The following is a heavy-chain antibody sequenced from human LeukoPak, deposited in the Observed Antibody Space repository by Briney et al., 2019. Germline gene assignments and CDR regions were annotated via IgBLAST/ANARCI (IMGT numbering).Heavy chain of an antibody. CDR2: INHSGST. J-gene: IGHJ4*02. D-gene: IGHD4-17*01. V-gene: IGHV4-34*01. CDR3: AREDGESLKRFDN. CDR1: GGSFSGYY. Sequence: SETLSLTCAVYGGSFSGYYWSWIRQPPGKGLEWIGEINHSGSTNYNPSLKSRVTISVDTSKNQFSLKLSSVTAADTAVYYCAREDGESLKRFDNWGQGTLVTVSS.